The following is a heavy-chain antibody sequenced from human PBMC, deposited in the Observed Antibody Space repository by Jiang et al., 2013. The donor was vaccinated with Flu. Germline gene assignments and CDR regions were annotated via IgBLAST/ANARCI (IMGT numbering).Heavy chain of an antibody. Sequence: FQGRITITADESTSTAYMELSSLRSEDTAVYFCATEATGYSSSWFDYWGQGTLVTVSS. D-gene: IGHD6-13*01. J-gene: IGHJ4*02. V-gene: IGHV1-69*01. CDR3: ATEATGYSSSWFDY.